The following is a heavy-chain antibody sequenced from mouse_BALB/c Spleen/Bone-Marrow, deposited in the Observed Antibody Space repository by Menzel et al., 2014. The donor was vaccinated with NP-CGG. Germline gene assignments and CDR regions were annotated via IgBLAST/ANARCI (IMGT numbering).Heavy chain of an antibody. Sequence: EVQLQQSGPELVKPGASVKISCKTSGYTFTEYNMHWVKQSHGKSLEWIGGINPKNGGTSYNQKFKGKATLTVDKSSSTTNIDLRSLTSEDYAVDGCAIPAYYWYNDYWGQGTTVTVSS. V-gene: IGHV1-18*01. CDR2: INPKNGGT. CDR3: AIPAYYWYNDY. J-gene: IGHJ2*01. D-gene: IGHD2-14*01. CDR1: GYTFTEYN.